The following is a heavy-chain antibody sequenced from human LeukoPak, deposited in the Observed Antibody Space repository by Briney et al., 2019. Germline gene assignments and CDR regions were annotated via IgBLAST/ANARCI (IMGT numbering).Heavy chain of an antibody. CDR3: ARGGTVIAAAPPDFDP. CDR2: ISSNGGST. V-gene: IGHV3-64*01. CDR1: GFTFSSYA. J-gene: IGHJ5*02. Sequence: GGSLRLSCAASGFTFSSYAMHWVRQAPGKGLEYVSAISSNGGSTYYANSVKGRFTISRDNSKNTLYLQMGSLRAEDMAVYYCARGGTVIAAAPPDFDPWGQGTLVTVSS. D-gene: IGHD6-13*01.